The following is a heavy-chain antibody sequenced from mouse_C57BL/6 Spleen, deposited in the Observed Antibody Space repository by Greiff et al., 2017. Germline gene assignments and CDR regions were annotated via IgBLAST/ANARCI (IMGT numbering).Heavy chain of an antibody. J-gene: IGHJ4*01. CDR2: IDPSDSYT. V-gene: IGHV1-69*01. CDR1: GYTFTSYW. D-gene: IGHD1-1*01. CDR3: ARGVYYGSSYEGDYYAMDY. Sequence: QVQLQQSGAELVMPGASVKLSCKASGYTFTSYWMHWVKQRPGQGLEWIGEIDPSDSYTNYNQKFKGKSTLTVDKSSSTAYMQLSSLTSEDSAVYYCARGVYYGSSYEGDYYAMDYWGQGTSVTVSS.